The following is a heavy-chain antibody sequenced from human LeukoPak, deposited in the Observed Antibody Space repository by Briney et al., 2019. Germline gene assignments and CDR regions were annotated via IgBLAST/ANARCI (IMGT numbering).Heavy chain of an antibody. CDR2: IYTSGST. D-gene: IGHD2-2*01. CDR1: DDSISGYY. V-gene: IGHV4-4*07. J-gene: IGHJ5*02. CDR3: ARDHIVVVPAAFNWFDP. Sequence: SETLSLTCTVSDDSISGYYWSWIRQPAGKGLEWIGRIYTSGSTNYNPSLKSRVTMSVDTSKNQFSLKLSSVTAADTAVYYCARDHIVVVPAAFNWFDPWGQGTLVTVSS.